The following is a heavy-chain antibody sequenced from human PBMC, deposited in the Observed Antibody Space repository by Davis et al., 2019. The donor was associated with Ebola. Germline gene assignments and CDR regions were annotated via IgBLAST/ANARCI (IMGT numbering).Heavy chain of an antibody. V-gene: IGHV3-7*04. CDR1: GLTFNSVW. D-gene: IGHD3-22*01. CDR3: VRGLGDY. J-gene: IGHJ4*02. CDR2: IKSDGSET. Sequence: PGGSLRLSCAASGLTFNSVWMNWVRQAPGKGLEWVANIKSDGSETSYLDSVRGRFTISRDNAKNTVDLQMNSLRAEDTAVYYCVRGLGDYWGQGTLVTVSS.